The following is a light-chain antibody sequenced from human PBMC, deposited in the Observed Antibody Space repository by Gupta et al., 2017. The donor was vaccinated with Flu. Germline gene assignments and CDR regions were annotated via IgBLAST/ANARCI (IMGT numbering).Light chain of an antibody. J-gene: IGKJ1*01. Sequence: EIVLTQSPGTLSLSPGERATLSCRASQTLSSSFLGWYQQKPGQAPRFLIYGASNRAAGIPDRSSGSGSGTDFTLTISRLEPDDFAVYFCQQYGGSPRTFDQGTTVEFK. V-gene: IGKV3-20*01. CDR2: GAS. CDR1: QTLSSSF. CDR3: QQYGGSPRT.